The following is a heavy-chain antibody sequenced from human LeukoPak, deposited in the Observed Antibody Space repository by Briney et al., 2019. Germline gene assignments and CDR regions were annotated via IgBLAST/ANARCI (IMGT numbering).Heavy chain of an antibody. J-gene: IGHJ4*02. V-gene: IGHV4-31*03. Sequence: SQTLSLTCTVSGGSISSGGYYWSWIRQHPGKGLEWIGYIYHSGSTYYNPSLKSRVTISVDRSKNQFSLKLSSVTAADTAVYYCARDEATMVRGVISWGQGTLVTVSS. CDR1: GGSISSGGYY. CDR3: ARDEATMVRGVIS. CDR2: IYHSGST. D-gene: IGHD3-10*01.